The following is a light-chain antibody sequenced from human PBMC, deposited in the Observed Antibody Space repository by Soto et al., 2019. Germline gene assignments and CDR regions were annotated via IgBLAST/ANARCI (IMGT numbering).Light chain of an antibody. J-gene: IGKJ2*01. V-gene: IGKV2-28*01. Sequence: DIVMTQSPLSLPVTPGEPASISCRSSQSLLHSSGYNYLDWCLQRPGQSPQLLIYLGSNRTSGVPDRFSGSGSGTDFTLKISRVEAEDVGVYYCMQALHTPYTFGQGTKLEI. CDR1: QSLLHSSGYNY. CDR3: MQALHTPYT. CDR2: LGS.